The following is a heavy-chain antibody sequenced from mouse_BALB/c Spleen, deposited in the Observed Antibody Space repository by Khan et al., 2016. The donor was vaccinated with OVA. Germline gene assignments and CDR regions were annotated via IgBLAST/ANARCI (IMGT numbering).Heavy chain of an antibody. CDR1: GFSLSDYG. CDR3: AKGFWSYYYTVDY. J-gene: IGHJ4*01. CDR2: IWGGGTT. V-gene: IGHV2-6-5*01. Sequence: QVQLKESGPGLVAPSQNLSITCTVSGFSLSDYGVSWIRQPPGKGLEWLGVIWGGGTTYYNSALKSRLSISKDNSKSQVFLKMSSLRSDDTAMFYCAKGFWSYYYTVDYWGQGTSVTVSS.